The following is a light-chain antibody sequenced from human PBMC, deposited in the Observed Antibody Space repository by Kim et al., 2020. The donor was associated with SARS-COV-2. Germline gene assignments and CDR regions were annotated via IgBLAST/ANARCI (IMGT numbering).Light chain of an antibody. CDR2: AAS. CDR3: QQSYITPHT. J-gene: IGKJ2*01. CDR1: QSITRY. V-gene: IGKV1-39*01. Sequence: SASVGDRVTITCRTSQSITRYINGYQQKPGKAPRLLIYAASTLQSGVPSRFSGSGSGADYTLTISSLQPEDFATYYCQQSYITPHTLGQGTNREI.